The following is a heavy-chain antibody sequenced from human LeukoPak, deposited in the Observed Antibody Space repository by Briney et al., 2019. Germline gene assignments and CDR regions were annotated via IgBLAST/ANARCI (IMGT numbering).Heavy chain of an antibody. V-gene: IGHV3-30*04. Sequence: PGGSLRLSCAASGFTFSSYAMHWVRQAPGKGLEWVAVISYDGSNKYYADSVKGRFTISRDNSKNTLYVQMNSLRAEDTAVYYCARDVYGDRNWFDPWGQGTLVTVSS. J-gene: IGHJ5*02. CDR3: ARDVYGDRNWFDP. CDR2: ISYDGSNK. D-gene: IGHD4-17*01. CDR1: GFTFSSYA.